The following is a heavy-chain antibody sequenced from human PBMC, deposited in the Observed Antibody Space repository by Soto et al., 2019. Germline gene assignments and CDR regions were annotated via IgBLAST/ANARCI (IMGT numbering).Heavy chain of an antibody. CDR2: VIPIFGTA. Sequence: QVQLVQSGAEVKKPGSSVKVSCKASGGTFSSYAISWVRQAPGQGLEWMGGVIPIFGTANYAQRFQGRVTITAYESTSTDYMELSSLRSEDTAVYYCASDSYHYYDSSGYSSRMGAFDIWGQGTMVTVSS. V-gene: IGHV1-69*01. CDR1: GGTFSSYA. J-gene: IGHJ3*02. CDR3: ASDSYHYYDSSGYSSRMGAFDI. D-gene: IGHD3-22*01.